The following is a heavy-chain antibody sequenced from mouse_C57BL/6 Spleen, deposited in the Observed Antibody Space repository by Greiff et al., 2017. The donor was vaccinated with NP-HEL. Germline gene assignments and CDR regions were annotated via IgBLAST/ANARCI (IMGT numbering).Heavy chain of an antibody. Sequence: EVQRVESGPELVKPGASVKMSCKASGYTFTDYNMHWVKQSHGKSLEWIGYINPNNGGTSYNQKFKGKATLTVNKSSSTAYMELRSLTSEDSAVYYCARDLLLPTGILDYWGQGTSVTVSS. J-gene: IGHJ4*01. CDR1: GYTFTDYN. V-gene: IGHV1-22*01. D-gene: IGHD1-1*01. CDR3: ARDLLLPTGILDY. CDR2: INPNNGGT.